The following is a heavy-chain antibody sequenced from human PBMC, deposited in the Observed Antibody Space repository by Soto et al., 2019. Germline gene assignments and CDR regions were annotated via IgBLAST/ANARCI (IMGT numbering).Heavy chain of an antibody. D-gene: IGHD3-10*01. V-gene: IGHV4-31*03. CDR1: GESINNGAYY. J-gene: IGHJ5*02. CDR3: ARDRPIRESGSPSFDP. CDR2: IYFSGST. Sequence: QVQLQESGPGLVRPSQTLSLSCSVSGESINNGAYYWNWIRQYPDKRLEWIGYIYFSGSTFYAPSLRGRVTTSADTSNNQFSLNLNSVTVADTAIYYCARDRPIRESGSPSFDPWGPGIQVTVSS.